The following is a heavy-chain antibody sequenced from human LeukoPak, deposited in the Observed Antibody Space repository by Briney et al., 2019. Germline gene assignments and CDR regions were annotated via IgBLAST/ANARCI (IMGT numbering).Heavy chain of an antibody. J-gene: IGHJ4*02. CDR3: ARYTYGAFDY. CDR1: GGSISSYY. V-gene: IGHV4-4*07. CDR2: IYTSGIP. D-gene: IGHD5-18*01. Sequence: SETLSLTCTVSGGSISSYYWSWIRQSAGKGLECIGHIYTSGIPNYNPSLRSRVTMSLDTSKNQFSLKLSSVSAADTAVYYCARYTYGAFDYWGQGTLVTVSS.